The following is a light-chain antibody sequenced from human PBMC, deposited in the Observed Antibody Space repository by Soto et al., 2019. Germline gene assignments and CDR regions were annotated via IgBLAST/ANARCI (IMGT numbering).Light chain of an antibody. Sequence: EIVLTQSPGTLSLSPGERATLSCRASQSVSSSYLAWYQQEPGQAPRLLIYGASSRATGIPDRFSGSGSGTDFTLTISRLEPEDVAVYYCQQYGNSPLTFGGGTKVEIK. V-gene: IGKV3-20*01. CDR3: QQYGNSPLT. CDR2: GAS. CDR1: QSVSSSY. J-gene: IGKJ4*01.